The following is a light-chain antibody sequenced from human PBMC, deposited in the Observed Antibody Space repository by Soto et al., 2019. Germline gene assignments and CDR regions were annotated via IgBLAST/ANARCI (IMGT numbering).Light chain of an antibody. Sequence: DIQMTQSPSSLSASVGDRVTITCRASQTISMYLNWYQQKPGKAPILLISAASHLETGVSSRFGGSGSGTDFTLTINSLQPEDSATYYCQQSFTASPLTFGGGTKVDIK. CDR3: QQSFTASPLT. V-gene: IGKV1-39*01. J-gene: IGKJ4*01. CDR1: QTISMY. CDR2: AAS.